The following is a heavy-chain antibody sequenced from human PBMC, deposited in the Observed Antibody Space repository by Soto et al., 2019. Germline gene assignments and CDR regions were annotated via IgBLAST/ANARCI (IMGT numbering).Heavy chain of an antibody. CDR2: IYTSGST. Sequence: KTSETLSLTCTVSGGSISSYYWSWIRQPAGKGLEWIGRIYTSGSTNYNPSLKSRVTMSVDTSKNQFSLKLSSVTAADTAVYYCARDGRLGSSSPYYYYYGMDVWGQGTTVTVSS. CDR3: ARDGRLGSSSPYYYYYGMDV. V-gene: IGHV4-4*07. CDR1: GGSISSYY. D-gene: IGHD6-6*01. J-gene: IGHJ6*02.